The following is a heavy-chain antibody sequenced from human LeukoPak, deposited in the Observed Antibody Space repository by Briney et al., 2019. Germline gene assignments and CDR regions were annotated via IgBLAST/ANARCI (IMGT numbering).Heavy chain of an antibody. V-gene: IGHV3-30*02. CDR2: IRYDGSNN. D-gene: IGHD4-17*01. J-gene: IGHJ4*02. Sequence: GGSLRLSCAASGFTFSSYGMHWVRQAPGKGLEWVAFIRYDGSNNYYADSVKGRFTISRDNSKNTLYLQMNSLRAEDTAVYYCAKDMYGDPSTDYWGQGTLVTVSS. CDR1: GFTFSSYG. CDR3: AKDMYGDPSTDY.